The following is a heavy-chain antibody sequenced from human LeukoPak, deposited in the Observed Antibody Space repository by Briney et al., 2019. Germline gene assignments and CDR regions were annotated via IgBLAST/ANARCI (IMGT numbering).Heavy chain of an antibody. V-gene: IGHV1-8*01. Sequence: ASVKVSCKASGYTFTSYDITWVRQATGQGLEWMGWMNPNSGNTGYAQKFQGRVTMTRSTSISTAYMELSSLRSEDTAVYYCARGSDYAPSGYYGMDVWGQGTTVTVSS. CDR1: GYTFTSYD. J-gene: IGHJ6*02. D-gene: IGHD4-17*01. CDR3: ARGSDYAPSGYYGMDV. CDR2: MNPNSGNT.